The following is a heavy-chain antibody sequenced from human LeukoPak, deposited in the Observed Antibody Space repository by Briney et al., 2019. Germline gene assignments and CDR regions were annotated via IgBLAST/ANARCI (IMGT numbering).Heavy chain of an antibody. CDR1: GFTFSSYA. D-gene: IGHD6-6*01. CDR3: AKDNKYSSSSNFDY. Sequence: PGGSLRLSCAASGFTFSSYAMSWVRQVPGKGLEWVSAISGSGGSTYYADSVKGRFTISRDNSKNTLYLQMNSLRAEDTAVYYCAKDNKYSSSSNFDYWGQGTLVTVSS. J-gene: IGHJ4*02. V-gene: IGHV3-23*01. CDR2: ISGSGGST.